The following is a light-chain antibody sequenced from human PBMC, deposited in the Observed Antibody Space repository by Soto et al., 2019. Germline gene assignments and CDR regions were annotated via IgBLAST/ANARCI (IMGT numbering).Light chain of an antibody. J-gene: IGLJ2*01. Sequence: QSALTQPASVSGSPGQSITISCTGTSSDVGSYNLVSWYQQHPGKVPKLMIYEGNKRPSGVSSRFSGSKSGNTASLTISGLQAEDEADYYCCSYAGSSTVVFGGGTTLTVL. CDR1: SSDVGSYNL. CDR3: CSYAGSSTVV. CDR2: EGN. V-gene: IGLV2-23*01.